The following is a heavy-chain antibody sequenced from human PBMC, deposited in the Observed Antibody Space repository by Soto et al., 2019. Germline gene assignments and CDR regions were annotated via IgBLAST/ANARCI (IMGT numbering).Heavy chain of an antibody. Sequence: GKSLKISCQASGYTFTKYWVGWVRQMPGKGLEWMGIIYPDDSDTRYSPSFQGHVTISADKSISTAYLQWSSLKASDSATYYCARRDMLTGYVYFDYWGQGTQVTVSS. CDR2: IYPDDSDT. V-gene: IGHV5-51*01. CDR3: ARRDMLTGYVYFDY. CDR1: GYTFTKYW. J-gene: IGHJ4*02. D-gene: IGHD3-9*01.